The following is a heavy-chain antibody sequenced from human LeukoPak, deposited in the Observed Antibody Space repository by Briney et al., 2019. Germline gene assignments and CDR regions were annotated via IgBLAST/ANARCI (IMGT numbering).Heavy chain of an antibody. CDR1: GGSISSGSYY. J-gene: IGHJ6*02. CDR3: ARDRGIVYYYGMDV. D-gene: IGHD2-15*01. CDR2: IYASGRT. Sequence: SETLSLTCTVSGGSISSGSYYWSWIRQPAGKGLEWIGRIYASGRTNYNPSLKSRVTISVDTSKNQFSLKLSSVTAADTAVYYCARDRGIVYYYGMDVWGQGTTVSVSS. V-gene: IGHV4-61*02.